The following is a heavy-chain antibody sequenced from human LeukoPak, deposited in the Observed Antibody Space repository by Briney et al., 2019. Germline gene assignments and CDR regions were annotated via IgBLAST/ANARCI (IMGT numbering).Heavy chain of an antibody. D-gene: IGHD1-26*01. Sequence: PSGTLSLTCGVSGGSISSTNWWSWVRQPPGQGLEWIGEISLRGLTNYNPSLKSRVTMPLDKSKNLLSLNLTSVTAADTAVYYCSRESGAFCPSGYWGQGTLVTVSS. CDR3: SRESGAFCPSGY. J-gene: IGHJ4*02. V-gene: IGHV4-4*02. CDR2: ISLRGLT. CDR1: GGSISSTNW.